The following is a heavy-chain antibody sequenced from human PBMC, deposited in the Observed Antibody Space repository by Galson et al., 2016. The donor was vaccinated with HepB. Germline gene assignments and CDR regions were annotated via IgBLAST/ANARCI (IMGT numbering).Heavy chain of an antibody. CDR2: FFAAGGA. J-gene: IGHJ3*02. V-gene: IGHV3-66*04. CDR1: GITVSTNY. CDR3: VKHVAGSTRAACDI. Sequence: SLRLSCAASGITVSTNYMSWVRQAPGKELEFVSVFFAAGGAFYAESVKGRFTISRDNSKNTLYLQMGSLRAGDTAVYYCVKHVAGSTRAACDIWGQGTVGTVSS. D-gene: IGHD5-24*01.